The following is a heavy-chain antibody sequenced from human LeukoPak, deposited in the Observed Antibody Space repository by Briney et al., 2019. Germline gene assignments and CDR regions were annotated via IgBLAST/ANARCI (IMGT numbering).Heavy chain of an antibody. Sequence: ASVTVSCKASGYTFTGSYMHWVRQAPGQGLEWMGWINPNSGGTNYAQKFQGRVTMTRDTSISTAYMELNRLRSDDTAVYYCARIASAAGNYGDYFDYWGQGTLVTVSS. CDR2: INPNSGGT. CDR3: ARIASAAGNYGDYFDY. D-gene: IGHD4-17*01. CDR1: GYTFTGSY. J-gene: IGHJ4*02. V-gene: IGHV1-2*02.